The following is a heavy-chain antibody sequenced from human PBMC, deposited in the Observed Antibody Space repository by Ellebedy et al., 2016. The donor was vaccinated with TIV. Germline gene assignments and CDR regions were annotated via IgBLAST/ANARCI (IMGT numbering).Heavy chain of an antibody. J-gene: IGHJ5*02. CDR1: GFSFRSYW. D-gene: IGHD4-17*01. CDR3: ARRWSYGDYAVQINSWFDP. Sequence: GESLKISCAASGFSFRSYWMTWVRQAPGKGLEWVANIYQDGSEKFYVDSVKGRFTISRDNDNKALFLQMNSLRVEDTAVYYCARRWSYGDYAVQINSWFDPWGQGTLVTVSS. V-gene: IGHV3-7*01. CDR2: IYQDGSEK.